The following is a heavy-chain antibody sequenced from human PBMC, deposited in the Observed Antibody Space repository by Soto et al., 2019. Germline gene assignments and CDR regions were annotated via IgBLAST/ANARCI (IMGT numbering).Heavy chain of an antibody. CDR2: ISSSSSVI. CDR3: ARDFLSGKP. D-gene: IGHD3-10*01. J-gene: IGHJ5*02. Sequence: EVQLVQSGGGLVQPGGSLRLSCVDSGFSMYDYGMNWVRQAPGKGLEWVSYISSSSSVIYYADSVKGRFTISRDNAKNSVYLQMSRVRDEDTAVYYCARDFLSGKPWGQGTLVTVSS. V-gene: IGHV3-48*02. CDR1: GFSMYDYG.